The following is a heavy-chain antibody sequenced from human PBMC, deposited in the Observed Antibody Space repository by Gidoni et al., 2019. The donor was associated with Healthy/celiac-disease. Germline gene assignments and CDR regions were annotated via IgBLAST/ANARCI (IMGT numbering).Heavy chain of an antibody. Sequence: EVQLVESGVGLVKPGWSLRLSCAASGFTFSSYSMNWVRQAPGKGLEWVSYISSSSSYIYDADSVKGRFTISRDNAKNSLYLQMNSLRAEDTAVYYCAREKGIAARREDYWGQGTLVTVSS. CDR3: AREKGIAARREDY. CDR2: ISSSSSYI. D-gene: IGHD6-6*01. J-gene: IGHJ4*02. CDR1: GFTFSSYS. V-gene: IGHV3-21*01.